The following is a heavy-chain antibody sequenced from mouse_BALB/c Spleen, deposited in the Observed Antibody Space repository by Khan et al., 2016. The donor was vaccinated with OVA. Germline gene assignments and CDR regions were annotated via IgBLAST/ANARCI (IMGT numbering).Heavy chain of an antibody. Sequence: VQLQESGAELVKPGASVKLSCKTSGYTFTSYWIQWVKQRPGQGLGWIGEIFPGTGTTYYNENFKGKATLTIDTSSTTAYMQLSSLTSEDSAVYFCARGYCGNYEFAYWGQGTLVTVAS. D-gene: IGHD2-1*01. J-gene: IGHJ3*01. CDR3: ARGYCGNYEFAY. V-gene: IGHV1S132*01. CDR2: IFPGTGTT. CDR1: GYTFTSYW.